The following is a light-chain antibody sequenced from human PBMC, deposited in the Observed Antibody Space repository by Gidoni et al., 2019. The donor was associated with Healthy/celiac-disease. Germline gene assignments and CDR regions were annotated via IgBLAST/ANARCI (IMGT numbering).Light chain of an antibody. V-gene: IGKV3-11*01. J-gene: IGKJ5*01. CDR3: QQRSNWPPF. CDR1: QRVSSY. Sequence: EIVLTQSPATLSLSPGERATLSCRASQRVSSYLAWYQQKPGQAPRLLIYDASNRATGIPARFSGSGSGTDFTLTISSLEPEDFAVYYCQQRSNWPPFFGQXTRLEIK. CDR2: DAS.